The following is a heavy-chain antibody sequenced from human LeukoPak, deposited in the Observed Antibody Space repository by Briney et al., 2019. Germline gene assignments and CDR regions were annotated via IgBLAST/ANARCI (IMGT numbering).Heavy chain of an antibody. Sequence: SETLSLTCTVSGGSISSSNYYWGWIRQPPGKGLEWIGSIYYSGSTYYNPSLKSRVTISVDTSKNQFSLKLSSVTAADTAVYYCARPYDSSGYFPRSFDPWGQGTLVTVSS. D-gene: IGHD3-22*01. CDR1: GGSISSSNYY. J-gene: IGHJ5*02. CDR2: IYYSGST. V-gene: IGHV4-39*01. CDR3: ARPYDSSGYFPRSFDP.